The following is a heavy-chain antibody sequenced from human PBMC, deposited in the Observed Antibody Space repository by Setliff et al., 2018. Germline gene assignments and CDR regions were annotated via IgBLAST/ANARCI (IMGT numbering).Heavy chain of an antibody. CDR3: ARGRGPDIVVTIPGDY. Sequence: GASVQVSCKTSGYNFITLGINWVRQAPGQGLEWVGWISPYSGKTDYAQKFQGRVIMTIDSATTTAYMELKTLRSDDTAVYYCARGRGPDIVVTIPGDYWGQGTQVTVS. CDR2: ISPYSGKT. J-gene: IGHJ4*02. D-gene: IGHD2-15*01. CDR1: GYNFITLG. V-gene: IGHV1-18*01.